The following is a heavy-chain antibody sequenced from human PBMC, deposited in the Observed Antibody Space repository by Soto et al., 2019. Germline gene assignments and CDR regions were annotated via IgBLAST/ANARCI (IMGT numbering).Heavy chain of an antibody. J-gene: IGHJ5*02. CDR2: IRNTPYGGTT. CDR1: GFRFSEHA. CDR3: SRGSFGYYGP. Sequence: GGSLRLSCNCSGFRFSEHATTWVRQAPGKGLEWVGFIRNTPYGGTTDYAASVRGRFTISRDDSASIAYLQMNSLKTEDSGLYYCSRGSFGYYGPWGPGTLVTVSS. D-gene: IGHD2-2*03. V-gene: IGHV3-49*04.